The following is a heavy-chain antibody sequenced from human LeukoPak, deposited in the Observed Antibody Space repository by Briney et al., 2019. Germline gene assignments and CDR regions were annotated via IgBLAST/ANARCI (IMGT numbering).Heavy chain of an antibody. CDR1: GFTFSSFW. CDR2: INHNGNVN. D-gene: IGHD3-16*01. CDR3: ARGGGLDV. Sequence: GGSLRLSCAASGFTFSSFWMNWARQAPEKGLEWVASINHNGNVNYYVDSVKGRFTISRDNAKNSLYLQMSNLRAEDTAVYFCARGGGLDVWGQGATVTVSS. J-gene: IGHJ6*02. V-gene: IGHV3-7*03.